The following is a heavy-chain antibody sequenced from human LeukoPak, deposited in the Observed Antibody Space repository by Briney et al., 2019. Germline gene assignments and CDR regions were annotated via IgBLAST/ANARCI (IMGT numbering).Heavy chain of an antibody. CDR3: ARGRRSGSYFISFDY. CDR2: INHSGST. J-gene: IGHJ4*02. CDR1: GGSFSGYY. V-gene: IGHV4-34*01. Sequence: PSETLSLTCAVYGGSFSGYYWSWIRQPPGKGLEWIGEINHSGSTNYNPSLKSRVTISVDTSKNQFSLKLSSVTAADTAVYYCARGRRSGSYFISFDYWGQGTLVTVS. D-gene: IGHD1-26*01.